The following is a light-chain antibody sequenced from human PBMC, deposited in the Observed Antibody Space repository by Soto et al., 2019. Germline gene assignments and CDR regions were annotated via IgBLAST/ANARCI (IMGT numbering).Light chain of an antibody. CDR1: QSVSSN. CDR3: QQYNNWPQLT. CDR2: GAS. J-gene: IGKJ4*01. Sequence: EIVITQSPATLSVSPGERATLSCRASQSVSSNLAWYQQKPGQAPRLLIYGASTRATGIPARFSGSGSGTEFTLTISSLXSEDFAVYYCQQYNNWPQLTFGGGTKVDIK. V-gene: IGKV3D-15*01.